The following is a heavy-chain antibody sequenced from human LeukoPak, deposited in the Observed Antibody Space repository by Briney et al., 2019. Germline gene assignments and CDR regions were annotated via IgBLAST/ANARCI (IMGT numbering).Heavy chain of an antibody. Sequence: GGSLRLSCAASGFTFSSYSMNWVRQAPGKGLEWVSSISSSSYIYYADSVKGRFTISRDDAKNSLNLQMNSLRAEDTAVYYCARESSSDYWGQGTLVTVSS. V-gene: IGHV3-21*01. D-gene: IGHD6-6*01. CDR2: ISSSSYI. CDR1: GFTFSSYS. J-gene: IGHJ4*02. CDR3: ARESSSDY.